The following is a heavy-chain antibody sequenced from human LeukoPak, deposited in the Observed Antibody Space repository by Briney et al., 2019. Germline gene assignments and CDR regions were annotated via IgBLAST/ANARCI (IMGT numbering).Heavy chain of an antibody. CDR1: GFTFSSYW. CDR3: AKDPNYYDSSGYGY. CDR2: IKQDGSEK. J-gene: IGHJ4*02. D-gene: IGHD3-22*01. V-gene: IGHV3-7*01. Sequence: GGSLRLSCAASGFTFSSYWMSWVRQAPGKGLEWVANIKQDGSEKYYVDSVKGRFTISRDNAKNSLYLQMNSLRAEDTAVYYCAKDPNYYDSSGYGYWGQGTLVTVSS.